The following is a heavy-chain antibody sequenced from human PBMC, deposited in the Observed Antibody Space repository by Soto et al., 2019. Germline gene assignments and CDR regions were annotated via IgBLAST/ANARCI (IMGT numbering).Heavy chain of an antibody. CDR3: ARALGCRSTSCTLDY. CDR1: GGTFGSFA. CDR2: IIPVSGAA. Sequence: QVQLVQSGAEVKKHGSSVKVSCKASGGTFGSFAFSWVRQAPGQGLEWMGGIIPVSGAAHYAQKFQGRVTITADESTSTAYMELSSLRSQDTAVYYCARALGCRSTSCTLDYWGQGTRVIVSS. D-gene: IGHD2-2*01. J-gene: IGHJ4*02. V-gene: IGHV1-69*01.